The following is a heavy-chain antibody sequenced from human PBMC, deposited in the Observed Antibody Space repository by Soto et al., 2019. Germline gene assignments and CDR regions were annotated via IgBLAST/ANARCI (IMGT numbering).Heavy chain of an antibody. Sequence: SETLSLTCTVSGGSISSGGYYWSWIRQHPGKGLEWIGYIYYSGSTYYNPSLKSRVTISVDTSKNQFSLKLSSVTAADTAVYYCAGSAAYGDYFDYWGQGTLVTVSS. CDR2: IYYSGST. D-gene: IGHD4-17*01. CDR1: GGSISSGGYY. CDR3: AGSAAYGDYFDY. J-gene: IGHJ4*02. V-gene: IGHV4-31*03.